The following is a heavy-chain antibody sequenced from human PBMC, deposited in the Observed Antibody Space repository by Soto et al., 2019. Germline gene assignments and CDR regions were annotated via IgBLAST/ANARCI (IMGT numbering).Heavy chain of an antibody. J-gene: IGHJ4*02. D-gene: IGHD3-22*01. Sequence: SETLSLTCTVSGGSISSSTYYWGWIRQPPGKGLEWIGSVYYSGSTYYNPSLKSRVTISVDTSNNQFSLKLNSVTAAGTAVYYCARHQYYYDSSGYTLDYWGQGTLVTVSS. CDR1: GGSISSSTYY. CDR2: VYYSGST. V-gene: IGHV4-39*01. CDR3: ARHQYYYDSSGYTLDY.